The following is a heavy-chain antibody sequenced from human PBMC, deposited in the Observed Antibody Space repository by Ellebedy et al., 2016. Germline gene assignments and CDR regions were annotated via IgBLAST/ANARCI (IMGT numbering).Heavy chain of an antibody. J-gene: IGHJ5*02. D-gene: IGHD2-2*03. CDR2: IFPRHSYT. CDR1: ANTFTSYW. CDR3: ATYMTGSCSDASCSGWFDA. V-gene: IGHV5-51*01. Sequence: GESLKISCKGSANTFTSYWFGWVRQRPGKGLEWMGIIFPRHSYTRYSPSFQGQVTISADTSISTVYLQWSSLKASDTAIYYCATYMTGSCSDASCSGWFDAWGQGTLVTVSS.